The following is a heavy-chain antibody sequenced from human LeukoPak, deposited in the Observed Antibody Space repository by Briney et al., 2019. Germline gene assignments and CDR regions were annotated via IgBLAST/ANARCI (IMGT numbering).Heavy chain of an antibody. CDR3: VRASGDTVDTTTMGSY. V-gene: IGHV3-21*01. Sequence: GGSLRLSCAASGFTFSTYSMNWVRQAPGKGLGWVSSISSSSAYIYYADSVKGRCPISRDNAKNTRYLQMNSLRAEDTAVYYCVRASGDTVDTTTMGSYWGQGTLLTVSS. J-gene: IGHJ4*02. CDR1: GFTFSTYS. D-gene: IGHD5-18*01. CDR2: ISSSSAYI.